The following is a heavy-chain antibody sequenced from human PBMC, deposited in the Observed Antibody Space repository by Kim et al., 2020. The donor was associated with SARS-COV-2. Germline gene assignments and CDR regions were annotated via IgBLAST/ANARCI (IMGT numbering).Heavy chain of an antibody. V-gene: IGHV3-23*03. CDR2: T. D-gene: IGHD6-19*01. CDR3: ATTTSGWIFDY. Sequence: TFYADSVKGRFTTSRDDSKSTLYLQINSLRAEDTAVYYCATTTSGWIFDYWGQGTMVTVSS. J-gene: IGHJ4*02.